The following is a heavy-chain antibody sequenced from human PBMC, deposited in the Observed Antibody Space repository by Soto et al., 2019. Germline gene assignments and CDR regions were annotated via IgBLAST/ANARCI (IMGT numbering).Heavy chain of an antibody. V-gene: IGHV4-59*01. CDR2: IYYSGST. J-gene: IGHJ4*02. Sequence: PSDTLSLTCTISGSSISSYYWSWIRQPPGKGLEWIAYIYYSGSTNYNPSLKSRVTISVDTSKNQFSLKLSSVTAVVTAVYYCARDRVGDGYNDYWGQGTLVTVSS. CDR1: GSSISSYY. CDR3: ARDRVGDGYNDY. D-gene: IGHD5-12*01.